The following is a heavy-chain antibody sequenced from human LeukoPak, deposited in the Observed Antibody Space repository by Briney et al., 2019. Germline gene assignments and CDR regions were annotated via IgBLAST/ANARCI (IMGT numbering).Heavy chain of an antibody. D-gene: IGHD3-22*01. Sequence: GGPLRLSCAASGFTFSSYAMSWVRQAPGKGLEWVSAISGSGGSTYYADSVKGRFTISRDNAKKTVSLQMNSLRPEDTGVYYCARAPSEIGGYYPEYFRHWGQGTLVTVSS. CDR3: ARAPSEIGGYYPEYFRH. V-gene: IGHV3-23*01. J-gene: IGHJ1*01. CDR1: GFTFSSYA. CDR2: ISGSGGST.